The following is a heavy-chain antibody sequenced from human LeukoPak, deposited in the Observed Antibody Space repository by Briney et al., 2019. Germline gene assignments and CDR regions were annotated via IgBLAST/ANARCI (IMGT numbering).Heavy chain of an antibody. CDR1: GFTFSNYA. CDR2: ISGSGGTT. CDR3: AKVLIAAAGTGDAFDS. J-gene: IGHJ3*02. V-gene: IGHV3-23*01. Sequence: PGGSLRLSCAASGFTFSNYAMNWVRQAPGKGLEWVSGISGSGGTTYYADSVKGRFTISRDNSKNTLYLQMNSLRAEDTAVYYCAKVLIAAAGTGDAFDSWGQGTMVTVSS. D-gene: IGHD6-13*01.